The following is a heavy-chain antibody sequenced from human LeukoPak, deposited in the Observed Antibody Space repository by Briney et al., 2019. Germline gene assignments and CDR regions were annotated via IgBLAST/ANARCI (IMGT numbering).Heavy chain of an antibody. V-gene: IGHV1-69*13. Sequence: GASAKVSCKASGGTFSSYAISWVRQAPGQGLEWMGGIIPIFGTANYAQKLQGRVTITADESTSTAYMELSSLRSEDTAVYYCARDSGSMVRGVIITHLYYWGQGTLVTVSS. D-gene: IGHD3-10*01. CDR3: ARDSGSMVRGVIITHLYY. J-gene: IGHJ4*02. CDR1: GGTFSSYA. CDR2: IIPIFGTA.